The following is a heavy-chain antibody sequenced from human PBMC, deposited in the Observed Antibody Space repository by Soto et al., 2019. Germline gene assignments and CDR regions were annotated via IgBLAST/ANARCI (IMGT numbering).Heavy chain of an antibody. Sequence: TLRLTCAVSGGSISSGVYSWSWIRQPPGKGLEWIGYIYHSGSTYYNPSLKSRVTISVERSKNQLSLKLSSVTAADTAVYYCATYTAVLSDLSDFWGQRSPVLVSS. CDR3: ATYTAVLSDLSDF. V-gene: IGHV4-30-2*01. J-gene: IGHJ4*01. D-gene: IGHD2-2*02. CDR1: GGSISSGVYS. CDR2: IYHSGST.